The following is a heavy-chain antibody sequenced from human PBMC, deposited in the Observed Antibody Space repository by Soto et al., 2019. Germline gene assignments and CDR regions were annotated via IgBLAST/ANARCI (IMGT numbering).Heavy chain of an antibody. V-gene: IGHV2-5*02. CDR2: IYWDDDK. D-gene: IGHD3-3*02. CDR1: GLSLSTSGVG. Sequence: SGPTLVNPTHALTLTFTFSGLSLSTSGVGVGWIRQPPGKALEWLALIYWDDDKRYSPSLKSRLAITKGTAKNQMVLTMTNMDPVDTATCYCAHVALGGSIYYYYYYGMDVWGEGTTGTV. CDR3: AHVALGGSIYYYYYYGMDV. J-gene: IGHJ6*02.